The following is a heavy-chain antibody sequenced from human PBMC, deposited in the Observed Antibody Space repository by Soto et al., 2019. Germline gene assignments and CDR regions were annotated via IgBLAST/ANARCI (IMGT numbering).Heavy chain of an antibody. J-gene: IGHJ6*02. Sequence: ASGKVSCKASGYTFTTHYIHWVRQAPGQGPEWMGIIDPRSGSAGYAQRFQVSVTMTRDTPTSTLYMELSSLRSEDTAVYYCARVVVVIPPGYYYAMDVWGQGTTVTVSS. CDR3: ARVVVVIPPGYYYAMDV. CDR1: GYTFTTHY. CDR2: IDPRSGSA. V-gene: IGHV1-46*01. D-gene: IGHD3-22*01.